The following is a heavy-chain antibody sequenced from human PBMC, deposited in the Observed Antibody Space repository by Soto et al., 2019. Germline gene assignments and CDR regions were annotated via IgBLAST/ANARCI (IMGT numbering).Heavy chain of an antibody. D-gene: IGHD4-17*01. J-gene: IGHJ4*02. CDR1: GDTFSTYG. CDR3: ARGPDDSDVPRWDY. V-gene: IGHV1-69*01. CDR2: IIPILNTA. Sequence: QVQLVQSGAEVKKPGSSVKVSCKASGDTFSTYGITWVRQAPGQGLEWVGGIIPILNTANYAQSLQGRVKMTVDESADFVYVELISLRSADTAVYYCARGPDDSDVPRWDYWGQGTLISVSS.